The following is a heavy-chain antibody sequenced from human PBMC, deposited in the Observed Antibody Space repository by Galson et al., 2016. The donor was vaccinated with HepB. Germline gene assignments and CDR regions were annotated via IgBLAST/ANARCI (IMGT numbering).Heavy chain of an antibody. Sequence: SLRLSCAASGFTFRNYGMHWVRQAPGQGLEWVAIISHDGSLEFYADSVKGRFTISRDNSKNTLYLQMNSLRPDDTAIYYCARAMAASRTNWFDPWGQGVLVTVSS. CDR3: ARAMAASRTNWFDP. D-gene: IGHD6-13*01. J-gene: IGHJ5*02. V-gene: IGHV3-30*03. CDR2: ISHDGSLE. CDR1: GFTFRNYG.